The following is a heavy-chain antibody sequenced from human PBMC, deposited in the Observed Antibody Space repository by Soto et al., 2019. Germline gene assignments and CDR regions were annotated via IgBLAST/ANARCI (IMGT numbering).Heavy chain of an antibody. J-gene: IGHJ6*03. Sequence: SLTLSCATMSFDFDSYSIMSVRQAPGKGLEWVSYISSSSSTIYYADSVKGRFTISRDNAKNSLYLQMNSLRAEDTAVYYCARDSVVVVPAAMSDVWGKGT. CDR1: SFDFDSYS. CDR2: ISSSSSTI. V-gene: IGHV3-48*01. D-gene: IGHD2-2*01. CDR3: ARDSVVVVPAAMSDV.